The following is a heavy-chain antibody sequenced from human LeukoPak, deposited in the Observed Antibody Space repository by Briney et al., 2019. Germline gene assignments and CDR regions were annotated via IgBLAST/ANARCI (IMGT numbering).Heavy chain of an antibody. J-gene: IGHJ4*02. CDR1: GGSISSRGYY. CDR2: IYYSGST. D-gene: IGHD3-3*01. CDR3: ASQDFWSHY. V-gene: IGHV4-39*07. Sequence: SETLSLTCTVSGGSISSRGYYWGWIRQPPGKGLEWIGSIYYSGSTYYNPSLKSRVTISVDTSKNQFSLKLSSVTAADTAVYYCASQDFWSHYWGQGTLVTVSS.